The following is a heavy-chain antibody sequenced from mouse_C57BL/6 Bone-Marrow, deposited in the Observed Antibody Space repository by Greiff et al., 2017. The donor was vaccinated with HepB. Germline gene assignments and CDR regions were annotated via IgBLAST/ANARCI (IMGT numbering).Heavy chain of an antibody. J-gene: IGHJ3*01. CDR1: GFTFSDYY. CDR3: ARPGSSYPWFAY. Sequence: EVKVVESGGGLVQPGGSLKLSCAASGFTFSDYYMYWVRQTPEKRLEWVAYISNGGGSTYYPDTVKGRFTISRDNAKNTLYLQMSRLKSEDTAMYYCARPGSSYPWFAYWGQGTLVTVSA. CDR2: ISNGGGST. D-gene: IGHD1-1*01. V-gene: IGHV5-12*01.